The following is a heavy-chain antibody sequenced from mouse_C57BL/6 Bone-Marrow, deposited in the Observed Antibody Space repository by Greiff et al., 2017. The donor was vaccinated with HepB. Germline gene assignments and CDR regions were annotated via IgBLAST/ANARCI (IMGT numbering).Heavy chain of an antibody. J-gene: IGHJ1*03. V-gene: IGHV1-63*01. CDR1: GYTFTNYW. D-gene: IGHD1-1*01. CDR3: ARSPEDYGSSYDWYFDV. Sequence: VQLQQSGAELVRPGTSVKMSCKASGYTFTNYWIGWAKQRPGHGLEWIGDIYPGGGYTNYNEKFKGKATLTADKSSSTAYMQFSSLTSEDSAIYYGARSPEDYGSSYDWYFDVWGTGTTVTVSS. CDR2: IYPGGGYT.